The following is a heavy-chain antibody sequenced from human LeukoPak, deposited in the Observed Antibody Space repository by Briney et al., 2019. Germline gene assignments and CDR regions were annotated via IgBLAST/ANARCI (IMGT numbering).Heavy chain of an antibody. Sequence: GSVKVSCKASGYTFTAYYMHWVRQAPGQGLEWMGWIKRDSGVTEYSRNYRGRVTMTRDTSISTAYMELTRLTSDDTAVYYCVGSNWAAAAAFDSWGQGTQVTVSS. D-gene: IGHD6-13*01. CDR2: IKRDSGVT. V-gene: IGHV1-2*02. CDR3: VGSNWAAAAAFDS. CDR1: GYTFTAYY. J-gene: IGHJ4*02.